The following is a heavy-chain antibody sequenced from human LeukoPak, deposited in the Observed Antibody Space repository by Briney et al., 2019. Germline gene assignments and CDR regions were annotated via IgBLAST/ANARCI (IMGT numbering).Heavy chain of an antibody. CDR3: AKRYYGPGNYDPLFGY. Sequence: PGGSLRLSCVASGFTFRSFWMHWVRQAPGKGLVWVSRINGDGSTTTYADSVKGRFTISRDNSKNTLYLQMNSLRAEDTAVYYCAKRYYGPGNYDPLFGYWGQGTLVTVSS. CDR1: GFTFRSFW. CDR2: INGDGSTT. D-gene: IGHD3-10*01. V-gene: IGHV3-74*01. J-gene: IGHJ4*02.